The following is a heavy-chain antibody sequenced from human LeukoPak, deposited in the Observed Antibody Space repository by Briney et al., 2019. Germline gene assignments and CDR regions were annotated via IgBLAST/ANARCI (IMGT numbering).Heavy chain of an antibody. Sequence: PSETLSLTCTVSGGSISSGGYYWSWIRQHPGKGLEWIGYIYYSGSTYYNPSLKSRVTISVDTSKNQFSLKLSSVTAADTAVYYCAREPRIVGATGYWGQGTLVTVSS. CDR1: GGSISSGGYY. CDR3: AREPRIVGATGY. V-gene: IGHV4-31*03. CDR2: IYYSGST. J-gene: IGHJ4*02. D-gene: IGHD1-26*01.